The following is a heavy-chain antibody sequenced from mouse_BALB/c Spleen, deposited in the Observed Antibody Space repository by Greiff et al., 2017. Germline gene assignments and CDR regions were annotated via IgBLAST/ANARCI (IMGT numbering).Heavy chain of an antibody. D-gene: IGHD2-14*01. CDR3: ARGRRGVRRNYYAMDY. V-gene: IGHV5-4*02. CDR1: GFTFSDYY. Sequence: EVKVVESGGGLVKPGGSLKLSCAASGFTFSDYYMYWVRQTPEKRLEWVATISDGGSYTYYPDSVKGRFTISRDNAKNNLYLQMSSLKSEDTAMYYCARGRRGVRRNYYAMDYWGQGTSVTVSS. CDR2: ISDGGSYT. J-gene: IGHJ4*01.